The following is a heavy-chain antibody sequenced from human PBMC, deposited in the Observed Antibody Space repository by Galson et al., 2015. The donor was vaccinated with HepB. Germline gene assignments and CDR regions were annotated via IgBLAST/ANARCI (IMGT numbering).Heavy chain of an antibody. V-gene: IGHV3-7*03. CDR2: IKQDGSEK. J-gene: IGHJ6*03. CDR1: GFTFSSYC. CDR3: ARPTTVTSHAPYYMDV. Sequence: SLRLSCAASGFTFSSYCMSWVRQAPGKGLEWVANIKQDGSEKYSVDSVKGRFTNSRDNAKNSLYLQMNSLRAEDTAVYYCARPTTVTSHAPYYMDVWGKGTTVTVSS. D-gene: IGHD4-11*01.